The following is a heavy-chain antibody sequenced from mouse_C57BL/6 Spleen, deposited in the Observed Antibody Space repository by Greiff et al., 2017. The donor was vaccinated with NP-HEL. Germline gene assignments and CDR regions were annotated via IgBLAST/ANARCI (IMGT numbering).Heavy chain of an antibody. CDR2: ISDGGSYT. CDR3: ARDPDYAFDY. V-gene: IGHV5-4*01. CDR1: GFTFSSYA. Sequence: VQLKESGGGLVKPGGSLKLSCAASGFTFSSYAMSWVRQTPEKRLEWVATISDGGSYTYYPDNVKGRFTISRDNAKNNLYLQMSHLKSEDTAMYYCARDPDYAFDYWGQGTTLTVSS. D-gene: IGHD2-4*01. J-gene: IGHJ2*01.